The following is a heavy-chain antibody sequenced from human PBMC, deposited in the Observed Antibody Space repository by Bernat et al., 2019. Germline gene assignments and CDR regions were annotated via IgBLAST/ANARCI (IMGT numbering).Heavy chain of an antibody. J-gene: IGHJ3*02. CDR3: VMASSDYPRAFDI. CDR1: GFTFSSYA. CDR2: ISSNGGST. V-gene: IGHV3-64D*06. D-gene: IGHD4-17*01. Sequence: EVQLVESGGGLVQPGGSLRLSCSASGFTFSSYAMHWVRQAPGKGLEYVSAISSNGGSTYYADSVKGRFTISRDKSKNTLYLQMSSLRAEDTAVYYCVMASSDYPRAFDIWGQGTMVTVSS.